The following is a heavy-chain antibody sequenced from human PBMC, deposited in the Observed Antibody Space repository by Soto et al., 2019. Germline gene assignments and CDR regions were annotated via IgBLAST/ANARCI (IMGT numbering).Heavy chain of an antibody. V-gene: IGHV5-51*01. J-gene: IGHJ5*02. Sequence: PGESLKISCKGSGYSFTSYWIGWVRQMPGKGLEWMGIIYPGDSDTRYSPSFQGQVTISADKSISTAYLQWSSLKASDTAMYYCARLNSNNLTGYYTTWFDPWGHGTLVTVSS. CDR1: GYSFTSYW. D-gene: IGHD3-9*01. CDR3: ARLNSNNLTGYYTTWFDP. CDR2: IYPGDSDT.